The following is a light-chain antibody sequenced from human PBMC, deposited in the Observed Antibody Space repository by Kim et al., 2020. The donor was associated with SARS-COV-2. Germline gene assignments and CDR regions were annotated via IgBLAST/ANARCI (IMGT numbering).Light chain of an antibody. J-gene: IGKJ4*01. CDR1: QTVSRY. CDR3: QHRFNWLT. CDR2: DTS. Sequence: IVLTQSPATLSLSPGESATLSCRASQTVSRYLAWYQQKPGQPPRLLIYDTSIRATDIPARFTGSGSGTDFTLTITSLEPEDFAVYYCQHRFNWLTFGGGTKVDIK. V-gene: IGKV3-11*01.